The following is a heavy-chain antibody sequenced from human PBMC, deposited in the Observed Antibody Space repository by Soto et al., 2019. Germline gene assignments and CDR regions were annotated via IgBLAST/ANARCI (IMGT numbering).Heavy chain of an antibody. CDR2: IYWDDDN. Sequence: YGPSIVNRTQSLTQTCSFSGFSLCTRGVGEGWIRQPPGKALEWLAFIYWDDDNRHSPSLKTRLTVTKDTSKNQVVLTMTNMDPVDTVTYFCARYYFGSGLYFFDYWGKGSLVIVSS. D-gene: IGHD3-10*01. CDR3: ARYYFGSGLYFFDY. V-gene: IGHV2-5*02. CDR1: GFSLCTRGVG. J-gene: IGHJ4*02.